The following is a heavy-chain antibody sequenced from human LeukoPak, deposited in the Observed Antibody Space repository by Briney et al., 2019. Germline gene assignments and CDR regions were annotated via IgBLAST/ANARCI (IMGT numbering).Heavy chain of an antibody. CDR1: GGSFSGYY. CDR2: INHSGST. V-gene: IGHV4-34*01. D-gene: IGHD5-18*01. Sequence: SETLSLTCAVYGGSFSGYYWSWIRQPPGKGLEWIGEINHSGSTNYNPSLKSQVTISVDTSKNQFSLKLSSVTAADTAVYYCARGRGYSYGPREFDYWGQGTLVTVSS. J-gene: IGHJ4*02. CDR3: ARGRGYSYGPREFDY.